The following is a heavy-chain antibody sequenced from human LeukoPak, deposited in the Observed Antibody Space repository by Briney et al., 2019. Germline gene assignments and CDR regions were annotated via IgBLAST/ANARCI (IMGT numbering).Heavy chain of an antibody. Sequence: GGSLRLSCAASGFTFSSYVMHWVRQAPGKGLEGVAIIWFDGGNKYYADSVRGRFTISRDNSKNTLYLQMNSLRAEDTAVYYCARAILSSSWTGFDFWGQGALVTVSS. CDR3: ARAILSSSWTGFDF. J-gene: IGHJ4*02. CDR1: GFTFSSYV. D-gene: IGHD6-13*01. V-gene: IGHV3-33*01. CDR2: IWFDGGNK.